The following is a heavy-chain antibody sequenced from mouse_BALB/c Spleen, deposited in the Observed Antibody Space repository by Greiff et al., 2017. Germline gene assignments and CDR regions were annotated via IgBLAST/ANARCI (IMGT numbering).Heavy chain of an antibody. Sequence: EVQRVESGGGLVQPGGSMKLSCVASGFTFSNYWMNWVRQSPEKGLEWVAEIRLKSNNYATHYAESVKGRFTISRGDSKSSVYLQMNNLRAEDTGIYYCTWFAYWGQGTLVTVSA. CDR1: GFTFSNYW. J-gene: IGHJ3*01. V-gene: IGHV6-6*02. CDR2: IRLKSNNYAT. CDR3: TWFAY.